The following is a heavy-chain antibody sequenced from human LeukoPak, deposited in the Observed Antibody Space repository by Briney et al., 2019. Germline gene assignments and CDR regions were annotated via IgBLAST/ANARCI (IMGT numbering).Heavy chain of an antibody. CDR2: IKQDGSEK. CDR3: ASCTGGSCYSAY. Sequence: GGSLRLSCAASGFSFSSYYMSWVRQAPGKGLEWVANIKQDGSEKYYVDSVKGRFTIFRDNAKNSLYLQMNSLRAEDTAVYYCASCTGGSCYSAYWGQGTLVTVSS. J-gene: IGHJ4*02. D-gene: IGHD2-15*01. V-gene: IGHV3-7*03. CDR1: GFSFSSYY.